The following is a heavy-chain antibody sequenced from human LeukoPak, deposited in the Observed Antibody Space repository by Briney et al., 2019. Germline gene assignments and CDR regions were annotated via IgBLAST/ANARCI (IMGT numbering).Heavy chain of an antibody. CDR3: ARGEAVAGLDY. D-gene: IGHD6-19*01. V-gene: IGHV4-59*01. Sequence: SETLSLTCTVSGGSISSYYWSWIRQPPGKGLEWIGYIYYSGSTNYNPSLKSRVTISVDTSKNQFSLKLSSVTAADTAVYYCARGEAVAGLDYWGQGTLVTASS. CDR2: IYYSGST. J-gene: IGHJ4*02. CDR1: GGSISSYY.